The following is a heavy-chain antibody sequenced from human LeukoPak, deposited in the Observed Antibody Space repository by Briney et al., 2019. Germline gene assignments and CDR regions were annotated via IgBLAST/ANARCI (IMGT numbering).Heavy chain of an antibody. D-gene: IGHD2-15*01. Sequence: GASVKVSCKASGGTFSSYAISWVRQAPGQGLELMGGIIPIFGTANYAQKFQGRVTITTDESTSTAYMELSSLRSEDTAVYYCARVYCSGGSCYDGRFDYWGQGTLVTVSS. V-gene: IGHV1-69*05. CDR3: ARVYCSGGSCYDGRFDY. J-gene: IGHJ4*02. CDR2: IIPIFGTA. CDR1: GGTFSSYA.